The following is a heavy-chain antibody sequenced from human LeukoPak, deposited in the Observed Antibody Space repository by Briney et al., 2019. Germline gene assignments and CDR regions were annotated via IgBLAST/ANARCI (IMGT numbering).Heavy chain of an antibody. D-gene: IGHD3-22*01. CDR1: GGSTSGYY. Sequence: SETLSLTCTVSGGSTSGYYCNGIRQPARKGLEWIGRIYTSGSTTYNPSLKSRVTISEYTCQNQFSPKCSSVTAADAAVYYCAGYYYDISRYYRDYWGQGTLVTVSS. V-gene: IGHV4-4*07. CDR3: AGYYYDISRYYRDY. J-gene: IGHJ4*02. CDR2: IYTSGST.